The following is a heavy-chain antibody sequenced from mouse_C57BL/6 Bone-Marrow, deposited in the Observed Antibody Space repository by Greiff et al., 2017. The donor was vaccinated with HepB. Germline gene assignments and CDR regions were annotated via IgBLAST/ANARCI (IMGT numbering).Heavy chain of an antibody. D-gene: IGHD2-3*01. CDR2: FYPGSGSI. CDR3: ARHEAGIYDGYCSAWFAY. CDR1: GYTFTEYT. V-gene: IGHV1-62-2*01. J-gene: IGHJ3*01. Sequence: QVQLQQSGAELVKPGASVKLSCKASGYTFTEYTIHWVKQRSGQGLEWIGWFYPGSGSIKYNEKFKDKATLTADKSSSTAYMELSRLTSEDSAVYFCARHEAGIYDGYCSAWFAYWGQGTLVTVSA.